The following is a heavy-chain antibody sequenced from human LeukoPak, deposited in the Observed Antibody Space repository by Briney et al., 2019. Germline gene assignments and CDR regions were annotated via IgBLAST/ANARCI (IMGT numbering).Heavy chain of an antibody. D-gene: IGHD1-26*01. Sequence: PGGSLRLSCAASGFTFSSYSRNWVRQAPGKGLEWVSSISSSSSYIYYADSVKGRFTISRDNAKNSLYLQMNSLRAEDTAVYYCARDREGATLNDAFDIWGQGTMVTVSS. CDR1: GFTFSSYS. V-gene: IGHV3-21*01. CDR2: ISSSSSYI. CDR3: ARDREGATLNDAFDI. J-gene: IGHJ3*02.